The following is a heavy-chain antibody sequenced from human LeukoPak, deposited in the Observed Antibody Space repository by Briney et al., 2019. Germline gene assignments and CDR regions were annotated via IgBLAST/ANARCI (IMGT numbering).Heavy chain of an antibody. CDR1: GLTFDDYA. CDR3: ARAGDYITMIVVVMGFFDY. CDR2: ISWNSGSI. Sequence: GGSLRLSCAPSGLTFDDYAMHWVRQGPGKGLEGLSGISWNSGSIGYAGSVEGRFTISRDNAKKFLYLQINSLRAEDTAVYYCARAGDYITMIVVVMGFFDYWGQGTLVTVSS. V-gene: IGHV3-9*01. J-gene: IGHJ4*02. D-gene: IGHD3-22*01.